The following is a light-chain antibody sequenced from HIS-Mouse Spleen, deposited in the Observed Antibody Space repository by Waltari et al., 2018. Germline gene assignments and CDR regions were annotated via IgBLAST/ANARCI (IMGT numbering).Light chain of an antibody. J-gene: IGLJ2*01. CDR2: DVS. Sequence: QSALTQPRSLSGSPGQSVTISCTGTSSDVGGYNYVSWYQHHPGKAPKLMIYDVSKRPSGVPDRFSGSKSGTSASLAISGLRSEDEADYYCAAWDDSLSGVFGGGTKLTVL. V-gene: IGLV2-11*01. CDR3: AAWDDSLSGV. CDR1: SSDVGGYNY.